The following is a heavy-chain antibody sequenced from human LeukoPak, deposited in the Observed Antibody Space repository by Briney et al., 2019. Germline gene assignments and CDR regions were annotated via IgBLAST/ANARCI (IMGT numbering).Heavy chain of an antibody. CDR2: INQDGTQT. CDR3: ARVVGAHEVFDY. V-gene: IGHV3-7*01. Sequence: GGSLRLSCAVSGFSFSNSWMSWVRQAQGKGLEWVANINQDGTQTYYVDSVKGRFTISRDNAKNSLYLQMNSVRAEDTAVYFCARVVGAHEVFDYWGQGTPVTVSS. CDR1: GFSFSNSW. J-gene: IGHJ4*02. D-gene: IGHD1-26*01.